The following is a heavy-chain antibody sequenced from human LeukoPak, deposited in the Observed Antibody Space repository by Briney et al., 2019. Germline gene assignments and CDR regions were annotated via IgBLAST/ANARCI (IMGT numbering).Heavy chain of an antibody. Sequence: GGSLRLSCAASGFTFSTYAMHWVRQAPGKGLEWVAVILYDGSNEHYTDSVRGRFTISRDNAENSLYLQVDSLRAEDTAVYYCARLVGMVTTYDIWGQGTMVTVSS. CDR3: ARLVGMVTTYDI. V-gene: IGHV3-30-3*01. D-gene: IGHD5-24*01. J-gene: IGHJ3*02. CDR2: ILYDGSNE. CDR1: GFTFSTYA.